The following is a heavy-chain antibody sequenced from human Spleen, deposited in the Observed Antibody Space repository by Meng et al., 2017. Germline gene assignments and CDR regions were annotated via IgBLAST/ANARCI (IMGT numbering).Heavy chain of an antibody. J-gene: IGHJ4*02. CDR3: ARKAGNCISTTCYSLDY. V-gene: IGHV1-69*13. D-gene: IGHD2-2*01. Sequence: SVKVSCKALGGIFSNYVIGWVRQAPGQGLEWMGGINAVFGTTNHAQKFQDRVTITSDESTSTVYMELTRLTSEDTAVYFCARKAGNCISTTCYSLDYWGQGTLVTVSS. CDR1: GGIFSNYV. CDR2: INAVFGTT.